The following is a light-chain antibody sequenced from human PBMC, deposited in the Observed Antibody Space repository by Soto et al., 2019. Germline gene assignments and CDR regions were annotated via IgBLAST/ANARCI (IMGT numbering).Light chain of an antibody. CDR3: CSYAGSYTFGA. CDR1: SSDVGGYNY. CDR2: DVS. V-gene: IGLV2-11*01. J-gene: IGLJ2*01. Sequence: QSALTQPRSVSGSPGQSVTISCTGTSSDVGGYNYVSWYQQHPGKAPKLMIYDVSQRPSGVPDRFSGSKSGNTDSLTISGLQTDDEADYYCCSYAGSYTFGAFGGGTKVTVL.